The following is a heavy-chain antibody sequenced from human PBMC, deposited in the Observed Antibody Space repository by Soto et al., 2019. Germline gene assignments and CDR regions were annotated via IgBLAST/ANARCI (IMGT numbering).Heavy chain of an antibody. J-gene: IGHJ6*02. CDR3: AKAEPKGIAVAGTAYYYYGMDV. D-gene: IGHD6-19*01. CDR1: GFTFSSYA. V-gene: IGHV3-23*01. Sequence: GSLRLSCAASGFTFSSYAMSWVRQAPGKGLEWVSAISGSGGSTYYADSVKGRFTISRDNSKNTLYLQMNSLRAEDTAVYYCAKAEPKGIAVAGTAYYYYGMDVWGQGTTVTVSS. CDR2: ISGSGGST.